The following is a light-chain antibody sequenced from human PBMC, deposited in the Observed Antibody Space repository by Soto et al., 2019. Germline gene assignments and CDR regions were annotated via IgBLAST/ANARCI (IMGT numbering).Light chain of an antibody. V-gene: IGKV3-11*01. J-gene: IGKJ2*01. Sequence: EIVLTQSPATLSLSPGERATLSCRASQSVSSYLAWYQQKPGQAPRLLIYDASSRATGSPARFSGSGSGTDFTLTISILEPEDFAVYYCQQRSNWSRTFGQGTKLEIK. CDR3: QQRSNWSRT. CDR2: DAS. CDR1: QSVSSY.